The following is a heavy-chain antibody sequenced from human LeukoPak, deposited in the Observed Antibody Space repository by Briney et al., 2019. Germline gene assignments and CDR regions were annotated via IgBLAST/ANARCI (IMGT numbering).Heavy chain of an antibody. CDR1: GGTFSSYA. J-gene: IGHJ4*02. D-gene: IGHD3-3*01. Sequence: SVKVSCKASGGTFSSYAISWVRQAPGQGLEWMGGIIPIFGTANYAQKFQGRVTITADESTSTAYMELSRLRSDDTAVYYCARDPGVLRFLEWSGVYFDYWGQGTLVTVSS. CDR2: IIPIFGTA. CDR3: ARDPGVLRFLEWSGVYFDY. V-gene: IGHV1-69*01.